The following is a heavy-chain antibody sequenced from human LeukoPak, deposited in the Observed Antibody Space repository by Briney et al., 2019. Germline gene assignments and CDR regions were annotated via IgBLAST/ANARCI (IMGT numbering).Heavy chain of an antibody. CDR2: IKQDGSEK. CDR1: GFTFSSYW. J-gene: IGHJ4*02. D-gene: IGHD3-3*01. V-gene: IGHV3-7*01. CDR3: ARVDTYYDFWSGYNSYFDY. Sequence: PGGSLRLSCAASGFTFSSYWMSWVRQAPGKGLEWVANIKQDGSEKYYVDSVKGRFTISRDNAKNSLYLQMNSLRAEDTAVYYCARVDTYYDFWSGYNSYFDYWGQGTLVTVSS.